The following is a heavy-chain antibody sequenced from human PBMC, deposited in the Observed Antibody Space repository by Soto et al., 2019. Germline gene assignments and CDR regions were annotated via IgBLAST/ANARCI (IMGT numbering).Heavy chain of an antibody. Sequence: ASLGVSCKASGDTLASYASCCVRPAPGKGLEWMGWINTNTGTPTYAQGFTGRFVFSLDTSVSTAYLQICSLKAEDTAVYYCAREGIFGDRRYYYYGMDVWGQRTTVIVS. V-gene: IGHV7-4-1*01. CDR3: AREGIFGDRRYYYYGMDV. J-gene: IGHJ6*02. D-gene: IGHD3-3*01. CDR1: GDTLASYA. CDR2: INTNTGTP.